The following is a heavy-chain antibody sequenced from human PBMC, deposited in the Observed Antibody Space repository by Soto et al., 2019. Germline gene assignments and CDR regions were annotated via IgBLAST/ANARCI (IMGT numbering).Heavy chain of an antibody. V-gene: IGHV3-23*01. D-gene: IGHD2-2*02. J-gene: IGHJ4*02. CDR2: ISGSGGST. CDR3: AADIVVVPAAILY. Sequence: PGGSLRLCYAASGFTFSSYAMSWVRQATGKGLEWVSAISGSGGSTYYADSVKGRFTISRDNSKNTLYLQMNSLRAEDTAVYYCAADIVVVPAAILYWGQGTLVTVSS. CDR1: GFTFSSYA.